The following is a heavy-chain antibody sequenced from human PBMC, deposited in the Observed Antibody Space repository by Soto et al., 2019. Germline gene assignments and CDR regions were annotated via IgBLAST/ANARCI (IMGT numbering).Heavy chain of an antibody. CDR2: IYYSGST. Sequence: QVQLQESRRGLLKPSETLSLTCTVSGGSISSYYCSWIRQPPGKGVEWIGNIYYSGSTNYNPSLKSRVTISIDTSKNQFSLKLNSVTAADTAVYYCARGYYYGSGTLENWGHGTLVTVSS. CDR1: GGSISSYY. D-gene: IGHD3-10*01. V-gene: IGHV4-59*01. CDR3: ARGYYYGSGTLEN. J-gene: IGHJ4*01.